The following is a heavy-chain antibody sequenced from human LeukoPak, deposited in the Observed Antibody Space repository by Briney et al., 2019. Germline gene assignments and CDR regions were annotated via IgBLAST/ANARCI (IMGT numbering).Heavy chain of an antibody. Sequence: GGSLRLSCAASGFTFSSYAMHWVRQAPGKGLEWVAVISYDGSNKYYADSVKGRFTISRDNAKNSLYLQMNSLRAEDTAVYYCARVHSSSGSFDYWGQGTLVTVSS. J-gene: IGHJ4*02. V-gene: IGHV3-30*04. CDR3: ARVHSSSGSFDY. CDR1: GFTFSSYA. CDR2: ISYDGSNK. D-gene: IGHD6-6*01.